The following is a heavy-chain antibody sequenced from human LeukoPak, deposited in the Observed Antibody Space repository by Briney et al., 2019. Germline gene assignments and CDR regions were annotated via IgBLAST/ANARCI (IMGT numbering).Heavy chain of an antibody. V-gene: IGHV3-23*01. J-gene: IGHJ6*02. Sequence: PGGSLRLSCAASGFTLSAYAMRWVRQAPGKGLEWVSAFSGRGATAYYADSVRGRFTISRDNSKNTLFLQMDSLGADDTAVYYCAKSSPFGTTWYGAIDVWGHGTTVTVSS. CDR3: AKSSPFGTTWYGAIDV. CDR2: FSGRGATA. D-gene: IGHD6-13*01. CDR1: GFTLSAYA.